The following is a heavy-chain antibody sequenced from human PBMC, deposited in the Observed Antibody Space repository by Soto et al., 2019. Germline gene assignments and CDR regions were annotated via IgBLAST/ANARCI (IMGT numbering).Heavy chain of an antibody. D-gene: IGHD3-10*01. Sequence: QVQLVQSGAEVKKPGSSVKVSCKASGGTFSSYAISWVRQAPGQGLEWMGGIIPIFGTANYAQKIQGRVTITADASTSTAYMELSSLRSEDTAVYYCARGTSGSYYTPFWFDPWGQGTLVTVSS. CDR1: GGTFSSYA. J-gene: IGHJ5*02. CDR2: IIPIFGTA. V-gene: IGHV1-69*12. CDR3: ARGTSGSYYTPFWFDP.